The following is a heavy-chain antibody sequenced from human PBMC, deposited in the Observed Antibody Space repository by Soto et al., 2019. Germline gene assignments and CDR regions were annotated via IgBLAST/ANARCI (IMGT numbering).Heavy chain of an antibody. Sequence: GGSLRLSCAASGFTFSSYGMHWVRQAPGKGLEWVAVIWYDGSNKYYADSVKGRFTISRDNSKNTLYLQMNSLRAEDTAVYYCARQSDGYYYDSSGYYGYFDYWGQGTLVTVSS. V-gene: IGHV3-33*01. CDR1: GFTFSSYG. CDR2: IWYDGSNK. D-gene: IGHD3-22*01. J-gene: IGHJ4*02. CDR3: ARQSDGYYYDSSGYYGYFDY.